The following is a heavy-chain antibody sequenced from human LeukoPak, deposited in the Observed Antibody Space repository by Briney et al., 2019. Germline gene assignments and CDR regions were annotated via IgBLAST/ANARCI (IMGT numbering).Heavy chain of an antibody. J-gene: IGHJ4*02. CDR3: ARQSNWEWELIDY. D-gene: IGHD1-26*01. V-gene: IGHV5-51*01. CDR1: GYSFTSYW. Sequence: GESLKISCKGSGYSFTSYWIGWVRQMPGKGLEWMGIIYPGDSDTRYSPSFQGQATISADKSISTAYLQWSSLKASDTAMYYCARQSNWEWELIDYWGQGTLVTVSS. CDR2: IYPGDSDT.